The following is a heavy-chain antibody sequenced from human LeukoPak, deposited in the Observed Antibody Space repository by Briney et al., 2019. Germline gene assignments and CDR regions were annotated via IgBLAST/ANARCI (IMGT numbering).Heavy chain of an antibody. CDR1: GGTFSSYA. CDR3: AKDYGDYYYYYGMDV. CDR2: IISIFGTA. D-gene: IGHD4-17*01. V-gene: IGHV1-69*05. J-gene: IGHJ6*02. Sequence: ASVKVSCKASGGTFSSYAISWVRQAPGQGLEWMGGIISIFGTANYAQKFQGRVTITTDESTSTAYMELRSLRSDDTAVYYCAKDYGDYYYYYGMDVWGQGTTVTVSS.